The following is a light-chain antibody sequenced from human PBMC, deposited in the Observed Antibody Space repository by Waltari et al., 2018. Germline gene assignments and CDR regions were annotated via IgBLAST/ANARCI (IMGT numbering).Light chain of an antibody. CDR2: EVT. Sequence: HSALTQPASVSGSPGQSITIPCPGPSSDVRRHNLVSWYQQHPSKAPKLMIYEVTKRPSGVSNRFSGSKSGNTASLTISGLQAEYEADYYCCSYAGSTTWVFGGGTKLTVL. V-gene: IGLV2-23*02. CDR1: SSDVRRHNL. J-gene: IGLJ3*02. CDR3: CSYAGSTTWV.